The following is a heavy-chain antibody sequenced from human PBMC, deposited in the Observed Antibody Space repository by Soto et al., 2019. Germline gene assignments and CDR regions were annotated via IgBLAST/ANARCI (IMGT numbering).Heavy chain of an antibody. Sequence: SETLSLTRAVYGGSFSGYYWSWIRQPPGKGLEWIGEINHSGSTNYNPSLKSRVTISVDTSKNQFSLKLSSVTAADTAVYYCARGSRIVVPAANHAFDIWGQGTMVTVS. CDR2: INHSGST. V-gene: IGHV4-34*01. J-gene: IGHJ3*02. CDR1: GGSFSGYY. D-gene: IGHD2-2*01. CDR3: ARGSRIVVPAANHAFDI.